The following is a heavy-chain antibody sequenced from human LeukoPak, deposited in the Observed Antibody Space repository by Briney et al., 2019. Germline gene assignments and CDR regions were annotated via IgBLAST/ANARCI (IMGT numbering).Heavy chain of an antibody. CDR3: ARGISSQVWWLVHGKYSIDKYYFDY. D-gene: IGHD6-19*01. Sequence: SVKVSCKASGGTFSSYAISWVRQAPGQGLEWMGGIIPVFGTANYAQKFQGRVTITADESTSTAYMELSSLRSEDTAVYYCARGISSQVWWLVHGKYSIDKYYFDYWGQGTLVTVSS. V-gene: IGHV1-69*13. CDR2: IIPVFGTA. J-gene: IGHJ4*02. CDR1: GGTFSSYA.